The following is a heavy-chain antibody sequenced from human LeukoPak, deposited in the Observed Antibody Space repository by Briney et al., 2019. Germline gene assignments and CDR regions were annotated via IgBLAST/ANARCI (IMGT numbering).Heavy chain of an antibody. V-gene: IGHV1-69*04. Sequence: SVRVSCKDSGGTFSSYAISWVRQAPGQGLEWMGRIIPIIGIANYAQKFQGRVTITADKSTSTAYMELSSLRSEDTAVYYCAGGDNEQPPYYWGQGTLVTVSS. CDR3: AGGDNEQPPYY. CDR2: IIPIIGIA. D-gene: IGHD6-13*01. J-gene: IGHJ4*02. CDR1: GGTFSSYA.